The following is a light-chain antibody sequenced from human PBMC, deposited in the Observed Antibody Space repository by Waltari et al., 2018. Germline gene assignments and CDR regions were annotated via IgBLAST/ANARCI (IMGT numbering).Light chain of an antibody. J-gene: IGKJ1*01. V-gene: IGKV3-20*01. CDR3: QQFDDSPPSWT. CDR2: STS. Sequence: EIVLTQSPGTLSLSPGESATLSCRASQTINSNYLAWYQHKPGQAPRLLSYSTSSTATGIPDRFSGGGSGTYFTLTISRLEPEDFAMYYCQQFDDSPPSWTFGQGTKVEIK. CDR1: QTINSNY.